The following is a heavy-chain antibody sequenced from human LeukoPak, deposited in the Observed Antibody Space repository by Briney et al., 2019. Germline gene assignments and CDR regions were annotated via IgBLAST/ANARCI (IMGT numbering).Heavy chain of an antibody. CDR1: GFTVSSNY. D-gene: IGHD4-11*01. CDR3: ARVWQDYSNADY. J-gene: IGHJ4*02. Sequence: GGSLRLSCAASGFTVSSNYMSWVRQAPGKGLEWVSVIYSGGSTYYADSVKGRFTISRDNSKNTLYLQMNSLRAEDTAVYYCARVWQDYSNADYWGQGTLATVSS. CDR2: IYSGGST. V-gene: IGHV3-66*02.